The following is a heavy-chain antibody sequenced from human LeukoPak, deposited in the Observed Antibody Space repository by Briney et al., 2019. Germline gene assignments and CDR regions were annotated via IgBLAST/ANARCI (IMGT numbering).Heavy chain of an antibody. D-gene: IGHD3-22*01. Sequence: SETLSLTCTVSGGSISSHYWSWIRQPPGKGLEWIGYIYYSGSTNYNPSLKSRVTISVDTSKNQFSLKLSSVTAADTAVYYCARDDSSCDAFDIWGQGTMVTVSS. J-gene: IGHJ3*02. V-gene: IGHV4-59*11. CDR1: GGSISSHY. CDR3: ARDDSSCDAFDI. CDR2: IYYSGST.